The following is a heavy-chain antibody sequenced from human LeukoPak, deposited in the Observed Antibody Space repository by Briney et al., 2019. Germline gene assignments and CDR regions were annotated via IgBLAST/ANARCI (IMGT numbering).Heavy chain of an antibody. V-gene: IGHV4-59*01. Sequence: PSETLSLTCTVSGGSISNYYWSWIRQPPGKGLEWIGYIYDTGSTNYNPSLKGRVTISVDTSKNQFSLNLNSVTAADTAEYYCARAPGSAYYPYYYMDVRGKGTTVTVSS. CDR2: IYDTGST. CDR3: ARAPGSAYYPYYYMDV. J-gene: IGHJ6*03. D-gene: IGHD6-19*01. CDR1: GGSISNYY.